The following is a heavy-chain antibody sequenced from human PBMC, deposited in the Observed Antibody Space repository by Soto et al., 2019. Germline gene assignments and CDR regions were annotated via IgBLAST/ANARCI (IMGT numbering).Heavy chain of an antibody. CDR3: AKDSAMVRGAPDY. D-gene: IGHD3-10*01. V-gene: IGHV3-33*06. J-gene: IGHJ4*02. CDR1: GFTFSSYG. CDR2: IWYDGSNK. Sequence: QVQLVESGGGVVQPGRSLRLSCAASGFTFSSYGMHWVRQAPGTGLEWVAVIWYDGSNKYDADSVKGRFTISSDNSKNARYRQMNSLRAEDTAVYYCAKDSAMVRGAPDYWGQGTLVTVSS.